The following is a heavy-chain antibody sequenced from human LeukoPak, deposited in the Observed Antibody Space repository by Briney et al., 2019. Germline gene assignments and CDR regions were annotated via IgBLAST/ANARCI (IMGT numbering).Heavy chain of an antibody. Sequence: GGSLRLPCAASGFTFSSYSMNWVRQAPGKGLEWVSSISSSSSYIYYADSVKGRFTISRDNAKNSLYLQMNSLRAEDTAVYYCAREPAEWELLTNDAFDIWGQGTMVTVSS. CDR3: AREPAEWELLTNDAFDI. D-gene: IGHD1-26*01. CDR1: GFTFSSYS. J-gene: IGHJ3*02. V-gene: IGHV3-21*01. CDR2: ISSSSSYI.